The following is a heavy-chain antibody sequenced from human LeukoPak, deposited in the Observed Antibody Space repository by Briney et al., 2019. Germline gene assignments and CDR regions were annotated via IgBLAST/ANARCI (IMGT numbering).Heavy chain of an antibody. CDR1: GFTFNSYW. J-gene: IGHJ4*02. D-gene: IGHD4-17*01. CDR3: ARDLGDTVSPDY. Sequence: GGSLRLSCAASGFTFNSYWMHWVRQAPGKGLVWVSRVNSVGSSTSYADSVKGRFTISRDNAENTLYLQMNSLRAEDTAVYYCARDLGDTVSPDYWGQGTLVTVSS. CDR2: VNSVGSST. V-gene: IGHV3-74*01.